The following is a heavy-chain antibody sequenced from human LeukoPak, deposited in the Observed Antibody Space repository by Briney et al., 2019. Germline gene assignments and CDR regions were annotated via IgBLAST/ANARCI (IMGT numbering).Heavy chain of an antibody. V-gene: IGHV3-30*18. CDR2: ISYDGNNK. CDR3: AKGVDYCSGGSCPADY. CDR1: GFTFSNHG. Sequence: GGSLRLSCAASGFTFSNHGIHWVRQAPGKGLEWEAVISYDGNNKYYADSVKGRFTISRDNSKNTLFLQMNSLRAEDTAVYYCAKGVDYCSGGSCPADYWGPGTLVTVSS. D-gene: IGHD2-15*01. J-gene: IGHJ4*02.